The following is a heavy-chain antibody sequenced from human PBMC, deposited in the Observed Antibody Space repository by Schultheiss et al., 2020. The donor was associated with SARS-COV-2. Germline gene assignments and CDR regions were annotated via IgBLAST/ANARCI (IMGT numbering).Heavy chain of an antibody. CDR3: ARDPSLGWLRLGLDY. V-gene: IGHV1-2*02. D-gene: IGHD5-12*01. J-gene: IGHJ4*02. Sequence: ASVKVSCKASGYTFTGYYMHWVRQAPGQGLEWMGWMNPDSGESGYAQKFQGRVTMTRDTSISTAYMELSRLRSDDTAVYYCARDPSLGWLRLGLDYWGQGTLVTVSS. CDR1: GYTFTGYY. CDR2: MNPDSGES.